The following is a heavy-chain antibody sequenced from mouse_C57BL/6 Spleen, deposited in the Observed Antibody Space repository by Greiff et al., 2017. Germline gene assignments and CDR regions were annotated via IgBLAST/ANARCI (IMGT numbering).Heavy chain of an antibody. CDR3: ARSSGFYNSFDV. V-gene: IGHV1-55*01. Sequence: VQLQQPGAELVKPGASVKMSCKASGYTFTSYWITWVKQRPGQGLEWIGDIYPGSGSTNYNEKFKSKATLTVDTSSSTAYMQLSSLTSEDSAVYYCARSSGFYNSFDVWGTGTTVTVSS. CDR1: GYTFTSYW. J-gene: IGHJ1*03. CDR2: IYPGSGST. D-gene: IGHD3-1*01.